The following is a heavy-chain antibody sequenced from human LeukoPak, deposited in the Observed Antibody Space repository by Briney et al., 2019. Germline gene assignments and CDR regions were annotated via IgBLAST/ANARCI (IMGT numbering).Heavy chain of an antibody. J-gene: IGHJ4*02. CDR2: ISGSGGST. CDR1: GFTFSSYA. V-gene: IGHV3-23*01. Sequence: PGGSLRLSCAASGFTFSSYAMSWVRQAPGKGLEWVSAISGSGGSTYYADSVKGRFTISRDNSKNTLYLQMNSLRAEDTAVYYCAKGDCSSTSCYYFDYWGQGTLVTVSS. CDR3: AKGDCSSTSCYYFDY. D-gene: IGHD2-2*01.